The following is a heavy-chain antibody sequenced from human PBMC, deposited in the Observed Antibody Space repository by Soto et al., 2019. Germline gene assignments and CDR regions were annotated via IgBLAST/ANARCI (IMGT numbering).Heavy chain of an antibody. V-gene: IGHV4-59*08. CDR3: ARSLVVVPALDAFDI. CDR2: IYYSGST. D-gene: IGHD2-2*01. J-gene: IGHJ3*02. CDR1: GGSISSYY. Sequence: PSETLSLTCTVSGGSISSYYWSWIRQPPGKGLEWIGYIYYSGSTDYNPSLKSRVTISVDTSKNQLSLKLSSVTAADTAVYYCARSLVVVPALDAFDIWGQGTMVTVSS.